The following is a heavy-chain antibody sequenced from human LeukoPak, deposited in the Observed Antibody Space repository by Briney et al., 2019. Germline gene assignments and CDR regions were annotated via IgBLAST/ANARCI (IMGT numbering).Heavy chain of an antibody. J-gene: IGHJ4*02. CDR1: GRSISSSSYY. CDR3: ARLAHHYFDY. CDR2: IYYSGST. Sequence: KPSETLSLTCTVSGRSISSSSYYWVWIRQPPGKGLEWIGYIYYSGSTYYNPSLKSRVTISVDTSKNQFSLKLSSVTAADTAVYYCARLAHHYFDYWGQGTLVTVSS. V-gene: IGHV4-39*07.